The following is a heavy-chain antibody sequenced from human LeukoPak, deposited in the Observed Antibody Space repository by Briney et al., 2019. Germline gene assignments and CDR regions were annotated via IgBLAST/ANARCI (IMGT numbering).Heavy chain of an antibody. Sequence: GGSLRLSCGASGFTLENYAINWVRQAPGKGLEWVSYISSSSSTIYYADSVKGRFTISRDNAKNSLYLQMNSLRAEDTAVYYCASGWAGIAVAGTPFDYWGQGTLVTVSS. CDR1: GFTLENYA. CDR3: ASGWAGIAVAGTPFDY. V-gene: IGHV3-48*01. J-gene: IGHJ4*02. D-gene: IGHD6-19*01. CDR2: ISSSSSTI.